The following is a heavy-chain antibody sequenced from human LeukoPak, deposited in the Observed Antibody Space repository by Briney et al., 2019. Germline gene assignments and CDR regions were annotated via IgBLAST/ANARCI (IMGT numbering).Heavy chain of an antibody. J-gene: IGHJ3*02. CDR1: GYTLTELS. V-gene: IGHV1-24*01. CDR2: FDPEDGET. CDR3: ATDSDCSGGSCYDAFDI. D-gene: IGHD2-15*01. Sequence: ASVKVSCKVSGYTLTELSMHWVRQAPGKGLEWMGGFDPEDGETIYAQKFRGRVTMTEDTSTDTAYMELSSLRSEDTAVYYCATDSDCSGGSCYDAFDIWGQGTMVTVSS.